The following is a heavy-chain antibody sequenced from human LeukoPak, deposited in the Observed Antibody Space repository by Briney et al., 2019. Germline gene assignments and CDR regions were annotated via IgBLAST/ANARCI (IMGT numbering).Heavy chain of an antibody. Sequence: ASVKVSCKASGGTFSSYALTWVRQAPGQGLEWMGRIIPILDIANYAQTFQGRVTTTADKSTSTAYIELSSLSSEDTAVYYCARDQGVIAPPPYGLDVWGQGTTVTVSS. CDR2: IIPILDIA. J-gene: IGHJ6*02. CDR1: GGTFSSYA. V-gene: IGHV1-69*04. D-gene: IGHD3-10*01. CDR3: ARDQGVIAPPPYGLDV.